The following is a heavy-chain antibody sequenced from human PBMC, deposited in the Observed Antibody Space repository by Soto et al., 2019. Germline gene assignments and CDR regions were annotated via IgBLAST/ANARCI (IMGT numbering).Heavy chain of an antibody. J-gene: IGHJ6*03. CDR1: GFTFSSYA. CDR3: ARDPLAYCSGGSCYYYYYMDV. Sequence: VQLLDSGGSLVQPGGSLRLSCTASGFTFSSYAMSWVRQAPGKGLEWVSAISGSGGSTYYADSVKGRFTVSRDNSENTLYLQMESLRVEDTAVYYCARDPLAYCSGGSCYYYYYMDVWGIGTTVTVSS. D-gene: IGHD2-15*01. V-gene: IGHV3-23*01. CDR2: ISGSGGST.